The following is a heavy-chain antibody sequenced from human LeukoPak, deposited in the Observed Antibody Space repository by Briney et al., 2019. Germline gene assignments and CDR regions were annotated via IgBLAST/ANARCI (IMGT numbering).Heavy chain of an antibody. CDR1: GFTFSSYG. CDR3: AIFLQGGADKYCSSTSCPKNDY. V-gene: IGHV3-30*02. CDR2: IRYDGSNK. D-gene: IGHD2-2*01. J-gene: IGHJ4*02. Sequence: GGSLRLSCAASGFTFSSYGMHWVRQAPGKGLEWVAFIRYDGSNKYYADSVKGRFTISRDNSKNTLYLQMNSLRAEDTAVYYCAIFLQGGADKYCSSTSCPKNDYWGQGTLVTVSS.